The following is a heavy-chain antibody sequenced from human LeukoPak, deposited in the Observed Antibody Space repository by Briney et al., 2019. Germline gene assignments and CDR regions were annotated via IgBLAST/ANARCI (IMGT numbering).Heavy chain of an antibody. CDR3: AKDLPPGIAAAGAFDY. D-gene: IGHD6-13*01. Sequence: GGSLRLSCAASGFTFSSYAMSWVRQAPGKGLECVSAISGSGGSTYYADSVKGRFTISRDNSKNTLYLQMNSLRAEDTPVYYCAKDLPPGIAAAGAFDYWGQGTLVTVSS. CDR1: GFTFSSYA. CDR2: ISGSGGST. J-gene: IGHJ4*02. V-gene: IGHV3-23*01.